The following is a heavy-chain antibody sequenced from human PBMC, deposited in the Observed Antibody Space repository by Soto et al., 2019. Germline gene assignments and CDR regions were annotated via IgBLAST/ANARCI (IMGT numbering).Heavy chain of an antibody. V-gene: IGHV1-18*01. D-gene: IGHD3-10*01. Sequence: ASVKVSCKASGYTFTSYGISWVRQAPGQGLEWMGWISAYNGNTNYAQKLQGRVTMTTDTSTSTAYMELRSLRSDDTAVYYCAREGLWFGEAGWFDPWGQGTLVTVSS. CDR3: AREGLWFGEAGWFDP. CDR1: GYTFTSYG. CDR2: ISAYNGNT. J-gene: IGHJ5*02.